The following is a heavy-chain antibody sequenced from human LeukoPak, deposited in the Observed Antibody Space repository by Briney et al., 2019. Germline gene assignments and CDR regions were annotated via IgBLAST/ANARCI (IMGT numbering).Heavy chain of an antibody. CDR2: IYSGGST. J-gene: IGHJ4*02. D-gene: IGHD6-19*01. CDR3: AGFYSSGWSPTFDY. Sequence: GGSLRLSCAASGFTVSSNYMSWVRQAPGKGLEWVSVIYSGGSTYYADSVKGRFTISRDNSKNTLYLQMNSLRAEDTAVYYCAGFYSSGWSPTFDYWGQGTLVTVSS. CDR1: GFTVSSNY. V-gene: IGHV3-66*01.